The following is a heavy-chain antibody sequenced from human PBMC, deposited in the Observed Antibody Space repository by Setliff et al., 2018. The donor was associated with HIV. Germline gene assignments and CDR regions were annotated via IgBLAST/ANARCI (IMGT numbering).Heavy chain of an antibody. Sequence: GESLKISCKASGYSFTTYWIGWVRQMPGRSLEWVGIIYPGDSDTRYSPSFQGQVTISADKSISTAYLQWTSLKASDTAMYYCAGRGATVTTRYIDYWGQGTLVTVSS. V-gene: IGHV5-51*01. CDR3: AGRGATVTTRYIDY. CDR2: IYPGDSDT. J-gene: IGHJ4*02. CDR1: GYSFTTYW. D-gene: IGHD4-17*01.